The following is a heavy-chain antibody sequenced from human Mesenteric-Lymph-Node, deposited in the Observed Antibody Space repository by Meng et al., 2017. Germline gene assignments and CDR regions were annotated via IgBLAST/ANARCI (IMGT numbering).Heavy chain of an antibody. CDR2: INSDGSST. CDR1: GFTFSSYW. CDR3: ARVSYFSWSLDY. J-gene: IGHJ4*02. V-gene: IGHV3-74*01. D-gene: IGHD2-21*01. Sequence: GESLKISCAASGFTFSSYWMHWVRQAPGKGLVWVSRINSDGSSTSYADSVKGRFTISRDNAKNTLYLQMNSLRAEDTAVYYCARVSYFSWSLDYWGQGTLVTVSS.